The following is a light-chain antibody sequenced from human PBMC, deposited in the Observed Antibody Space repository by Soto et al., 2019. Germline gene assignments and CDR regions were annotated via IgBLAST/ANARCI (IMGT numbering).Light chain of an antibody. J-gene: IGLJ2*01. Sequence: QSALTQPPSASASLGQSVTISCTGTSSDVGAYDYVSWFQQHPGKAPKLMLYEVNKRPSGVPDRVSGSKSGNTASLTVSGLQAEDEADYYCSAYAGRNNVVFGGGTQLTVL. CDR1: SSDVGAYDY. CDR2: EVN. V-gene: IGLV2-8*01. CDR3: SAYAGRNNVV.